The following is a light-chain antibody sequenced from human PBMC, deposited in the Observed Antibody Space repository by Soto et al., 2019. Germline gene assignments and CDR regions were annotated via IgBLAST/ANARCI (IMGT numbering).Light chain of an antibody. CDR1: QSVSTNY. CDR2: AAS. J-gene: IGKJ1*01. V-gene: IGKV3-20*01. CDR3: KQYGSVPWT. Sequence: IVLTQSPATLSLSPGERATLSCRASQSVSTNYLAWYRQRPGQAPVPLIYAASSRAPGISDRFSGSGSGTDFTLTINRLEPEDFAVYYSKQYGSVPWTFGQGTTVEI.